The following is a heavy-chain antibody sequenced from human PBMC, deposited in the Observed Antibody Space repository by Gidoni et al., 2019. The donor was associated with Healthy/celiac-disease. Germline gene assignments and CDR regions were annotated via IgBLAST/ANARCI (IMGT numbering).Heavy chain of an antibody. J-gene: IGHJ6*02. D-gene: IGHD3-10*01. CDR3: VKTLGTLTYYYYGMDV. V-gene: IGHV3-64D*06. CDR1: GFTFISYA. Sequence: EVQLVESGGGLVQPGGSLRLSCSASGFTFISYAMHWVRQAPGKGLEYVSAISSNGGSTYYADSVKGRFTISRDNSKNTLYLQMSSLRAEDTAVYYCVKTLGTLTYYYYGMDVWGQGTTVTVSS. CDR2: ISSNGGST.